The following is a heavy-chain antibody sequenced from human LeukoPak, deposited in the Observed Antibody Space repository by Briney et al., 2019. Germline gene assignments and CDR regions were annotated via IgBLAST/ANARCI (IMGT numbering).Heavy chain of an antibody. D-gene: IGHD3-10*01. V-gene: IGHV4-4*07. CDR1: GDSISSNY. CDR2: IYTSGST. CDR3: ASSLGIEGVPDY. Sequence: SETLSLTCTVSGDSISSNYWSWIRQPAGKGLEWIGRIYTSGSTNYNPSLKSRVTMSVDTSKNQLSLKLSSVTAADTAVYYCASSLGIEGVPDYWGQGTLVTVSS. J-gene: IGHJ4*02.